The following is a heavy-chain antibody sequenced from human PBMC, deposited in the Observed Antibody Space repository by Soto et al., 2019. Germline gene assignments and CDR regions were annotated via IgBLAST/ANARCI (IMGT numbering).Heavy chain of an antibody. CDR1: GASISSGRSY. CDR3: ARDNGYGHFDS. J-gene: IGHJ4*02. V-gene: IGHV4-31*03. Sequence: TLCLTCTVSGASISSGRSYWSWIRQHPGKGLEWIGYMFYSGSTYYHPSLKSRVNISADTSKNQFSLRLTSVTPADTAVYYCARDNGYGHFDSWGQGPLV. CDR2: MFYSGST. D-gene: IGHD5-12*01.